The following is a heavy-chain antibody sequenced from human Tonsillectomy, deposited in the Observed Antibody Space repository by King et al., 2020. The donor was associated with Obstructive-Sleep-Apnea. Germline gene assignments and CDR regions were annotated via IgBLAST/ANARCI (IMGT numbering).Heavy chain of an antibody. D-gene: IGHD6-19*01. CDR1: GDSISSYY. CDR3: ARHGRSSGCYRDDY. Sequence: QLQESGPGLVKPSETLSLTCTVSGDSISSYYWSWIRQPPGKGLEWIGYIYYSGSTDYNPSLKSRVTMSVDTSKNQFSLKLSSVTAADTAVYYCARHGRSSGCYRDDYWGQGTLVTVSS. V-gene: IGHV4-59*08. J-gene: IGHJ4*02. CDR2: IYYSGST.